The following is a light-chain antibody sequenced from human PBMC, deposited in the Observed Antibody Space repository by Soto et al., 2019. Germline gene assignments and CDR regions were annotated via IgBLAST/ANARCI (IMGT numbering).Light chain of an antibody. CDR1: QSISSW. CDR2: KAS. CDR3: KQIKSLGH. Sequence: DIQMTQSPSTLSASVGDRVTITCRASQSISSWLACYQQKPGKAPKLLIYKASSLQSGVPSRFSGGGSGTEFTLTIGALRPIDLQTYSGKQIKSLGHFGQGTKVE. J-gene: IGKJ1*01. V-gene: IGKV1-5*03.